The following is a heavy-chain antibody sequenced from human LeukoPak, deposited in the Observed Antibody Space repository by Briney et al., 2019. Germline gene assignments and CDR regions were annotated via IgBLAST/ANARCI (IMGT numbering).Heavy chain of an antibody. CDR1: GRSISSGGYY. CDR2: IYYSGST. D-gene: IGHD6-13*01. V-gene: IGHV4-31*03. Sequence: SETLSLTCTVSGRSISSGGYYWSWIRQHPGKGLEWIGYIYYSGSTYYNPSLKSRVTISVDTSKNQFSLKLSSVTAADTAVHYCARGSSSWPRLYYYYYYGMDVWGQGTTVTVSS. CDR3: ARGSSSWPRLYYYYYYGMDV. J-gene: IGHJ6*02.